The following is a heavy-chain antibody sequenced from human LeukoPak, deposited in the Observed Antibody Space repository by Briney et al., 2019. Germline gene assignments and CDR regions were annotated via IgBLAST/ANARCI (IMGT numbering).Heavy chain of an antibody. J-gene: IGHJ3*02. CDR1: GGSFSGYY. V-gene: IGHV4-34*01. CDR3: ARWSIRVTYYYDSSGYRDAFDI. Sequence: PSETLSLTCAVYGGSFSGYYWSWIRQPPGKGLEWIGEINHSGSTNYNPSLKSRVTISVDTSKNQFSLKLSSVTAADTAVYYCARWSIRVTYYYDSSGYRDAFDIWGQGTTVTVSS. CDR2: INHSGST. D-gene: IGHD3-22*01.